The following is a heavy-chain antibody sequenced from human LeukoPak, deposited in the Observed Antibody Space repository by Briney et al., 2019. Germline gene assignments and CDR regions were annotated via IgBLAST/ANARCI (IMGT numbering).Heavy chain of an antibody. CDR3: ASQLAAAGTGVFDY. CDR2: IIPIFGTA. CDR1: GGTFSSYA. V-gene: IGHV1-69*06. D-gene: IGHD6-13*01. J-gene: IGHJ4*02. Sequence: SVKVSCKASGGTFSSYAISWVRQAPGQGLEWMGGIIPIFGTANYAQKFQGRVTITADKSTSTAYMELSSLRSEDTAVYYCASQLAAAGTGVFDYWGQGTLVTVSS.